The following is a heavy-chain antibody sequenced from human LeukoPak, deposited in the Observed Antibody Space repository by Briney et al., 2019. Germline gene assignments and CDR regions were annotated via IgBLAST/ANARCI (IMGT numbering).Heavy chain of an antibody. D-gene: IGHD3-22*01. CDR1: GFAFNTYG. J-gene: IGHJ3*01. CDR3: ARESRGYSSGYDDAFDV. CDR2: ISSSGTTI. V-gene: IGHV3-48*03. Sequence: PGGSLRLSCAASGFAFNTYGMHWVRQAPGKGLEWVSYISSSGTTIYYADSVKGRFTIFRDNAKSSLYLQMDSLTAEDTAVYYCARESRGYSSGYDDAFDVWGQGTMVTVSS.